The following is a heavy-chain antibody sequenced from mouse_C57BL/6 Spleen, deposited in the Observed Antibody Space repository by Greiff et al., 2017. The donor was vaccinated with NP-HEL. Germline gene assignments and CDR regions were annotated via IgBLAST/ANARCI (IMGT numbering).Heavy chain of an antibody. V-gene: IGHV1-69*01. CDR1: GYTFTSYW. CDR3: ARSLTGTWGFAY. D-gene: IGHD4-1*01. CDR2: IDPSDSYT. Sequence: QVQLKQPGAELVMPGASVKLSCKASGYTFTSYWMHWVKQRPGQGLEWIGEIDPSDSYTNYNQKFKGKSTLTVDKSSSTAYMQLSSLTSEDSAVYYCARSLTGTWGFAYWGQGTLVTVSA. J-gene: IGHJ3*01.